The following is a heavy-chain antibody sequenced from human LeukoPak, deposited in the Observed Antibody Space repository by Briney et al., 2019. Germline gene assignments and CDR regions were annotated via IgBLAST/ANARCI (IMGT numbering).Heavy chain of an antibody. J-gene: IGHJ4*02. CDR3: ARPGVEMATGVPGESAAFDY. D-gene: IGHD5-24*01. V-gene: IGHV1-69*13. Sequence: GASVKVSCKASGGTFSSYAISWVRQAPGQGLEWMGGIIPIFGTANYAQKFQGRVTITADESTSTAYMELSSLRSEDTAVYYCARPGVEMATGVPGESAAFDYWGQGTLVTVSS. CDR2: IIPIFGTA. CDR1: GGTFSSYA.